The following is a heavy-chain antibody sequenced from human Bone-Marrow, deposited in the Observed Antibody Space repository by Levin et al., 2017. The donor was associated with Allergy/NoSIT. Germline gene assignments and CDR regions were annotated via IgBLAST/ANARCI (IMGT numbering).Heavy chain of an antibody. J-gene: IGHJ6*02. CDR2: ISWNSGSI. Sequence: GGSLRLSCAASGFTFDDYAMHWVRQAPGKGLEWVSGISWNSGSIGYADSVKGRFTISRDNAKNSLYLQMNSLRAEDTALYYCAKDISSGWYLYYYYGMDVWGQGTTVTVSS. V-gene: IGHV3-9*01. D-gene: IGHD6-19*01. CDR1: GFTFDDYA. CDR3: AKDISSGWYLYYYYGMDV.